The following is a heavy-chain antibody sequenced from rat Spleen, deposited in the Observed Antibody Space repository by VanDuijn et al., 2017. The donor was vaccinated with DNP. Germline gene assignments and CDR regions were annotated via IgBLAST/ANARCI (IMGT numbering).Heavy chain of an antibody. D-gene: IGHD5-1*01. CDR1: GFTFSDYY. V-gene: IGHV5-20*01. CDR3: TTELGDY. CDR2: IAYDGGIT. Sequence: EVQLVESGGGLVQPGRSLKLSCAASGFTFSDYYMAWVRQAPTKGLEWVAYIAYDGGITYYGDSVKGRFTISRDNAKSTLYLQMDSLRSEDTATYYCTTELGDYWGQGVMVTVSS. J-gene: IGHJ2*01.